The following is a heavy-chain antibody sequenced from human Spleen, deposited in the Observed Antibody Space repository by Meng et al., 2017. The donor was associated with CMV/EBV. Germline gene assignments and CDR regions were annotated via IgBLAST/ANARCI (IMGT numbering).Heavy chain of an antibody. V-gene: IGHV3-48*04. D-gene: IGHD5-24*01. Sequence: GGSLRLSCAASKFIFSSYSMNWVRQAPGKGLEWVSYISSRSTTIYYADSVKGRFTISRDNAKNSLILHMNSLTAEDTALYYCARHRPLQEYYYYYYGMDVWGQGTTVTVSS. CDR1: KFIFSSYS. CDR3: ARHRPLQEYYYYYYGMDV. CDR2: ISSRSTTI. J-gene: IGHJ6*02.